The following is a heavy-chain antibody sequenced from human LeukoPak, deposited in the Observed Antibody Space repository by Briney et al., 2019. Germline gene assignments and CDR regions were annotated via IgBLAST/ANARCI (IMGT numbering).Heavy chain of an antibody. CDR3: ARDGGYCSGGSCYSFFDY. V-gene: IGHV3-21*01. D-gene: IGHD2-15*01. J-gene: IGHJ4*02. CDR1: GFTFNNYA. CDR2: ISSSSSYI. Sequence: GGSLRLSCAASGFTFNNYAMFWVRQAPGKGLEWVSSISSSSSYIYYADSVKGRFTISRDNAKNSLYLQMNSLRAEDTAVYYCARDGGYCSGGSCYSFFDYWAREPWSPSPQ.